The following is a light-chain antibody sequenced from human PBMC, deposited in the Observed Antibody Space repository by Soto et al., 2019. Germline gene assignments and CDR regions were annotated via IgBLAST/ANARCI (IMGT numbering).Light chain of an antibody. J-gene: IGLJ2*01. Sequence: QSALTQPASVSGSPGQSITISCTGTSSDVGGYNYVSWYQQHPGKAPKLMIYDVSNRPSGVSNRFSGYKSGNTASLTISGLQDEDEADYYYSSYTSSSPTVVFGGGTQLTVL. CDR1: SSDVGGYNY. CDR2: DVS. CDR3: SSYTSSSPTVV. V-gene: IGLV2-14*01.